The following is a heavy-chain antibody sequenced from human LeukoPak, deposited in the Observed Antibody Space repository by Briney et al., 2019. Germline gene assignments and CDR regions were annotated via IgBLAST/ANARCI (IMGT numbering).Heavy chain of an antibody. CDR2: ISGSGGST. CDR3: AKDQNVFTMVRGVIIASFDY. D-gene: IGHD3-10*01. J-gene: IGHJ4*02. V-gene: IGHV3-23*01. CDR1: GFTFSSYA. Sequence: PGGSLRLSCAASGFTFSSYAMSWVRQAPGKGLEWVSAISGSGGSTYYADSVRGRFTISRDNSKNTLYLQMNSLRAEDTAVYYCAKDQNVFTMVRGVIIASFDYWGQGTLVTVSS.